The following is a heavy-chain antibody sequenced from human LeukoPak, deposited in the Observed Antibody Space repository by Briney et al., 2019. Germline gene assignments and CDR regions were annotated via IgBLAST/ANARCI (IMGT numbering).Heavy chain of an antibody. Sequence: SQTLSLTCAISGDSVSSNTAAWNWIRQSPSRGLEWLGRTYCRSKWYNDYAGSVKSRITINPDTSKNQFSLQLNSVTPEDTAVYDCVRDHGYDFDYWGRGTLVTVSS. CDR1: GDSVSSNTAA. D-gene: IGHD5-18*01. CDR2: TYCRSKWYN. J-gene: IGHJ4*02. CDR3: VRDHGYDFDY. V-gene: IGHV6-1*01.